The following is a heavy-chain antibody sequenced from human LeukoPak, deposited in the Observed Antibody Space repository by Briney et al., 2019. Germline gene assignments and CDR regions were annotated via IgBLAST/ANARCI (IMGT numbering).Heavy chain of an antibody. D-gene: IGHD3-10*01. CDR1: GGSISIYY. Sequence: PSETLSLTCTVSGGSISIYYWNWIRQPAGKGLEWIGRIFTSGITNYNPSLKSRVTMSVETSKNQFSLNLSSVIAADTAIYYCARETSGTYYNPLGYMDVWGEGTTVTVSS. CDR3: ARETSGTYYNPLGYMDV. CDR2: IFTSGIT. J-gene: IGHJ6*03. V-gene: IGHV4-4*07.